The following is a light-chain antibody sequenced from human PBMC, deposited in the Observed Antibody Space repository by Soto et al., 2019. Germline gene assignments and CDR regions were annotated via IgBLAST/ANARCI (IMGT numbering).Light chain of an antibody. V-gene: IGLV1-47*01. CDR1: TSNIGSNC. Sequence: QSVLTQPPSASGTPGQRVTISCSGSTSNIGSNCVYWYQQLPGTAPKLLIYRNNQRPSGVPDRLSGSKSGTSASLAISGLRSVDEADYCCAAWDDSLSGPLVFGTGTKLTVL. J-gene: IGLJ1*01. CDR3: AAWDDSLSGPLV. CDR2: RNN.